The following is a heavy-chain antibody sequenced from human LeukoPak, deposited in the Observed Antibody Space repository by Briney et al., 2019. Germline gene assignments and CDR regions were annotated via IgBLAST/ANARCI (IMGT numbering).Heavy chain of an antibody. CDR1: GFTFSSYE. J-gene: IGHJ6*03. CDR2: ISSSGSTI. CDR3: AREYYFYHMDA. V-gene: IGHV3-48*03. Sequence: GGSLRLSCAASGFTFSSYEMNWVRQAPGKGLEWVSYISSSGSTIYYADSVKGRFTISRDNAKNSLYLQMNSLRAEDTAVYYCAREYYFYHMDAWGEGTTVTVSS.